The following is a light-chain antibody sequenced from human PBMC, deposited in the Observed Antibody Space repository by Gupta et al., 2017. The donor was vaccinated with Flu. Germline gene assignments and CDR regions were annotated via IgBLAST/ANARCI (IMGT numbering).Light chain of an antibody. CDR3: QQSDRSPRT. CDR2: GAS. CDR1: QSISSY. Sequence: PSSRSASVGDRVTITCRASQSISSYLNWYQQKPGKAPDLLIYGASSLQSGVPSRFSGSGSGTDFTLTISRLQPEDFATYYCQQSDRSPRTFGQGTKMEIK. J-gene: IGKJ2*01. V-gene: IGKV1-39*01.